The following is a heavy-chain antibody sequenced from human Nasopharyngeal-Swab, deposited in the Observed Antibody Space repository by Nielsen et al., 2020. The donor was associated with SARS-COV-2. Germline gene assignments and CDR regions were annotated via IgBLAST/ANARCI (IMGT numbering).Heavy chain of an antibody. CDR1: GFTFSDYY. CDR3: ARDKDGFDY. CDR2: ISSSSSYT. J-gene: IGHJ4*02. Sequence: GESLKISCAASGFTFSDYYMSGIRQAPGKGLEWVSYISSSSSYTNYADSVKGRFTISRDNAKNSLYLQMNSLRAEDTAVYYCARDKDGFDYWGQGTLVTVSS. V-gene: IGHV3-11*05.